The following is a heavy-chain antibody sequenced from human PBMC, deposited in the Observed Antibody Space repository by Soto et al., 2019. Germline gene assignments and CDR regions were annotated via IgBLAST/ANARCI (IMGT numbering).Heavy chain of an antibody. J-gene: IGHJ4*02. CDR3: ARSPLAYCGGDCYSHFDY. D-gene: IGHD2-21*02. V-gene: IGHV3-30-3*01. Sequence: GGSLRLSCAASGFPFSSYAMHWVRQAPGKGLEWVAVISYDGSNKYYADSVKGRFTISRDNSKNTLYLQMNSLRAEDTAVYYCARSPLAYCGGDCYSHFDYWGQGTLVTVSS. CDR2: ISYDGSNK. CDR1: GFPFSSYA.